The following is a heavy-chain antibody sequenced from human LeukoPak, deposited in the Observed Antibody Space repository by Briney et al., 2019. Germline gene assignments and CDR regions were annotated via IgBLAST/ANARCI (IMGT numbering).Heavy chain of an antibody. CDR2: ISGGKDST. CDR3: ATKRGQGTPLNYNRFDP. Sequence: GGSLRLSCAASGFTFSSYAMYWVRQAPGKGLEWASAISGGKDSTYYADSVKGRFTISRDNSRSTLYLQMNNLRAEDTAIYYCATKRGQGTPLNYNRFDPWGQGTLVTVSS. CDR1: GFTFSSYA. J-gene: IGHJ5*02. D-gene: IGHD1-1*01. V-gene: IGHV3-23*01.